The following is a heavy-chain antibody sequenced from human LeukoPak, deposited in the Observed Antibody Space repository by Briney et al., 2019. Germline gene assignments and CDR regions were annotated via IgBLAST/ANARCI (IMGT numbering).Heavy chain of an antibody. CDR3: ARAYYYDSSGYNYSWYFDL. D-gene: IGHD3-22*01. J-gene: IGHJ2*01. CDR2: ISAYNGNT. V-gene: IGHV1-18*01. CDR1: GYTFTSYG. Sequence: ASVKVSCKASGYTFTSYGISWVRQAPGQGLEWMGWISAYNGNTNYAQKLQGRVTMTTDTSTSTAYMELRSLRSDDTAVYYCARAYYYDSSGYNYSWYFDLWGRGTLVTVSS.